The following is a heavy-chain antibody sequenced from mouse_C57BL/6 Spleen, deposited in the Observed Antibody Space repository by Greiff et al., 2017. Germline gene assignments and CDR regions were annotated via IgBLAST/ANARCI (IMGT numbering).Heavy chain of an antibody. J-gene: IGHJ4*01. CDR1: GFSLTSYG. CDR3: AKKFPDYYGSSYCAMDY. Sequence: QVQLKQSGPGLVQPSQSLSITCTVSGFSLTSYGVHWVRQSPGKGLEWLGVIWRGGSTDYNAAFMSRLSITKDNSKSQVFFKMNSLQADDTAIYYCAKKFPDYYGSSYCAMDYWGQGTSVTVSS. D-gene: IGHD1-1*01. V-gene: IGHV2-5*01. CDR2: IWRGGST.